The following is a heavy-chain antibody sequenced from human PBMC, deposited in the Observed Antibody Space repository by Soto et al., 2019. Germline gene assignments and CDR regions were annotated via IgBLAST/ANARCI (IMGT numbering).Heavy chain of an antibody. D-gene: IGHD4-17*01. J-gene: IGHJ5*02. CDR2: IYYSGST. Sequence: QVQLQESGPGLVKPSQTLSLTCTVSGGSISSGGYYWSWIRQHPGKGLEWIGYIYYSGSTYYNQSLKSRVTISVDTSKNQFSLKLSSVTAADTAVYYCARVPTVTPLYNWFDPWGQGTLVTVSS. V-gene: IGHV4-31*03. CDR1: GGSISSGGYY. CDR3: ARVPTVTPLYNWFDP.